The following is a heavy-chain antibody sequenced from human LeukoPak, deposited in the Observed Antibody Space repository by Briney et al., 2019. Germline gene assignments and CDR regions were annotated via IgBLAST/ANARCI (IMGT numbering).Heavy chain of an antibody. D-gene: IGHD6-13*01. CDR2: INSDGSSR. J-gene: IGHJ4*02. Sequence: GGSLRLSCAASGFIFNNYWMHWVHQAPGKGLVWVSRINSDGSSRNYADSVKGRFTISRDNAKNTLYLQMNSLRAEDTAVYYCASASSHRIAAGGDYWGQGTLVTVSS. CDR1: GFIFNNYW. CDR3: ASASSHRIAAGGDY. V-gene: IGHV3-74*01.